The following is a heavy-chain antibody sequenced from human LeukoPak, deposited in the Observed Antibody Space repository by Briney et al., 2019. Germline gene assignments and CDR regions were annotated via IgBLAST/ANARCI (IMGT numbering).Heavy chain of an antibody. CDR1: GFSFSSYG. V-gene: IGHV3-33*01. D-gene: IGHD3-16*01. Sequence: PGGSLRLSCAASGFSFSSYGMHWVRQAPDKGLEWVADIWYDGSNKWYADSVRGRFAISRDNSKNALYLQMNSLRAEDTAVYYCARETKIDYMYYCYGMDVWGQGTTVTVSS. J-gene: IGHJ6*02. CDR2: IWYDGSNK. CDR3: ARETKIDYMYYCYGMDV.